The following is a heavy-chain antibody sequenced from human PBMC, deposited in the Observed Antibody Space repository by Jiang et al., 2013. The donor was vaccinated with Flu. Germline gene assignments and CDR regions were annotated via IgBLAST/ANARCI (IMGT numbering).Heavy chain of an antibody. CDR2: ISGSGGST. CDR3: AKAPAPEYDSSGGDY. V-gene: IGHV3-23*01. J-gene: IGHJ4*02. Sequence: FTFSSYAMSWVRQAPGKGLEWVSAISGSGGSTYYADSVKGRFTISRDNSKNTLYLQMNSLRAEDTAVYYCAKAPAPEYDSSGGDYWGQGTLVTVSS. CDR1: FTFSSYA. D-gene: IGHD3-22*01.